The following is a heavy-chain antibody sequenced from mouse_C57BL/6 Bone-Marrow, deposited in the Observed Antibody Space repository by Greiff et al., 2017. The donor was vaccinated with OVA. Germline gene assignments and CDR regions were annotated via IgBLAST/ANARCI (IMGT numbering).Heavy chain of an antibody. CDR2: ISSGGSYT. J-gene: IGHJ4*01. Sequence: EVKLVESVGDLVKPGGSLKLSCAASGFTFSSYGMSWVRQTPDKRLEWVATISSGGSYTYYPDSVKGRFTISRDNAKNTLYLQMSSLKSEDTAMYYCARRWLLRAMDYWGQGTSVTVSS. D-gene: IGHD2-3*01. CDR3: ARRWLLRAMDY. CDR1: GFTFSSYG. V-gene: IGHV5-6*02.